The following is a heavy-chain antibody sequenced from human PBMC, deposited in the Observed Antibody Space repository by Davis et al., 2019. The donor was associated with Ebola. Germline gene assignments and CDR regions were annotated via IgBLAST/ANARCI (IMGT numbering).Heavy chain of an antibody. CDR1: GFTFSSYW. CDR3: ASPGLVVVTAHYYYYGMDV. CDR2: IKQDGSEK. D-gene: IGHD2-21*02. J-gene: IGHJ6*02. V-gene: IGHV3-7*01. Sequence: GGSLRLSCAASGFTFSSYWMSWVRQAPGKGLEWVANIKQDGSEKYYADSVKGRFTISRDNSKNTLYLQMNSLRAEDTAVYYCASPGLVVVTAHYYYYGMDVWGQGTTVTVSS.